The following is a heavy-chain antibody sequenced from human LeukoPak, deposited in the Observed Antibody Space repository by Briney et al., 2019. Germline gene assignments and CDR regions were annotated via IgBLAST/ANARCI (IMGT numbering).Heavy chain of an antibody. CDR2: ISYDGSNK. CDR1: GFTFSNYA. Sequence: GGSLRLSCAASGFTFSNYAMHWVRQAPGKGLEWVAVISYDGSNKYHADSVKVRVTISRDNSKNTVYLQMNGLRPEDTAVYYCAKVRGDCSSTSCSAHYYYGMDVWGKGTTVTVSS. CDR3: AKVRGDCSSTSCSAHYYYGMDV. V-gene: IGHV3-30-3*01. J-gene: IGHJ6*04. D-gene: IGHD2-2*01.